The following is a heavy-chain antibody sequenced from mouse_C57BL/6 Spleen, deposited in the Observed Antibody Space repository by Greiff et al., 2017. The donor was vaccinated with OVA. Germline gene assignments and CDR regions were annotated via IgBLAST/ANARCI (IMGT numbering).Heavy chain of an antibody. J-gene: IGHJ2*01. D-gene: IGHD3-1*01. Sequence: VQLQESGPELVKPGASVKISCKASGYAFSSSWMNWVKQRPGKGLEWIGRIYPGDGDTNYNGKFKGKATLTADKSSSTAYMRLSSLTSEDSAVYFCARGGTYFDYWGQGTTLTVSS. CDR1: GYAFSSSW. V-gene: IGHV1-82*01. CDR2: IYPGDGDT. CDR3: ARGGTYFDY.